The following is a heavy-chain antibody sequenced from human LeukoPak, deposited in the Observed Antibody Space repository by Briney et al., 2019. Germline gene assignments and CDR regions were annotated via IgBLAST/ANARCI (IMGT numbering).Heavy chain of an antibody. CDR3: ARDHHGSGSYYWENWFDP. CDR1: GGSISSSSYY. CDR2: IYYSGST. V-gene: IGHV4-39*07. Sequence: SETLSLTCTVSGGSISSSSYYWGWIRQPPGKGLEWIGSIYYSGSTYYNPSLKSRVTISVDTSKNQFSLKLSSVTAADTAVYYCARDHHGSGSYYWENWFDPWGQGTLVTVSS. J-gene: IGHJ5*02. D-gene: IGHD3-10*01.